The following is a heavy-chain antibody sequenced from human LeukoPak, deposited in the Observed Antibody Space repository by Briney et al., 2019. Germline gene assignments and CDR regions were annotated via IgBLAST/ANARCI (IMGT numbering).Heavy chain of an antibody. CDR1: GFTFSSYG. J-gene: IGHJ5*02. V-gene: IGHV3-23*01. D-gene: IGHD3-10*01. CDR2: ISGSGGST. Sequence: PGGSLRLSCAASGFTFSSYGMSWVRQAPGKGLEWVSAISGSGGSTYYADSVKGRFTISRDNSKNTLYLQMNSLRAEDTAVYYCAKTYGSGSYPSYNWFDPWGQGTLVTVSS. CDR3: AKTYGSGSYPSYNWFDP.